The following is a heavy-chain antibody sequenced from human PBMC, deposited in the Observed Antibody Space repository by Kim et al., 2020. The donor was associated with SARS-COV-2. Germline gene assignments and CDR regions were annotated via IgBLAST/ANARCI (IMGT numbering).Heavy chain of an antibody. Sequence: SVKVSCKASGGTFSSYAISWVRQAPGQGLEWMGGIIPIFGTANYAQKFQGRVTITADESTSTAYMELSSLRSEDTAVYYCARGLSSWYYFDYWGQGTLVTVSS. V-gene: IGHV1-69*13. CDR2: IIPIFGTA. CDR1: GGTFSSYA. CDR3: ARGLSSWYYFDY. J-gene: IGHJ4*02. D-gene: IGHD6-13*01.